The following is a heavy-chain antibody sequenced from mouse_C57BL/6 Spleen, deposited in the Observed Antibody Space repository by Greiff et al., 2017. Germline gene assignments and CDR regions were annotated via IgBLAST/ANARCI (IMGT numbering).Heavy chain of an antibody. Sequence: QVQLQQPGAELVKPGASVKVSCKASGYTFTSYWMHWVKQRPGQGLEWIGRIHPSDSDTNYNQKFKGKATLTVDKSSSTAYMQLSSLTSEDSAVYYCAMGESIGLRRGYAMDYWGQGTSVTVSS. V-gene: IGHV1-74*01. CDR3: AMGESIGLRRGYAMDY. CDR2: IHPSDSDT. CDR1: GYTFTSYW. D-gene: IGHD2-4*01. J-gene: IGHJ4*01.